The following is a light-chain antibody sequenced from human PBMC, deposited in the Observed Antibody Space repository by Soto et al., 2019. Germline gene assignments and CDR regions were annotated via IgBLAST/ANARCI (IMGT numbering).Light chain of an antibody. CDR1: HSVSSN. CDR2: GAS. Sequence: EIVMTQSPAPLSVSPGGIATLSCRASHSVSSNLGWYQQKPGQSPRLLIYGASTRATGIPARFSGSGSGTEFTLTISSLQSEDFAVYYCQQYNNWPPITFGQGTRLEIK. V-gene: IGKV3-15*01. CDR3: QQYNNWPPIT. J-gene: IGKJ5*01.